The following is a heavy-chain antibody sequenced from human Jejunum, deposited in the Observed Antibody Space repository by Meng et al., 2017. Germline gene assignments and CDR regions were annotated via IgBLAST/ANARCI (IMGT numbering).Heavy chain of an antibody. D-gene: IGHD2-21*01. CDR1: GGSITSTKG. J-gene: IGHJ4*02. CDR3: ASRPVGIRTYYFDC. Sequence: QVQLRAPGPGLVKPSGTLSLTCAVSGGSITSTKGWSWVRQTPGKGLEWIGEVFHSGTPNYNPSLMSRLTMSVDKSKNQFSLNLTSVTAADTAVYYCASRPVGIRTYYFDCWGQGTLVTVSS. CDR2: VFHSGTP. V-gene: IGHV4-4*02.